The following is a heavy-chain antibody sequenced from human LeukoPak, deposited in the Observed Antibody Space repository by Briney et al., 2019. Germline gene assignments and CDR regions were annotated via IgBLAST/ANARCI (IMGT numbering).Heavy chain of an antibody. CDR1: GGSISGYY. CDR3: ARLRGNYFPDY. Sequence: SETLSLTCTVSGGSISGYYWTWIRQPPGKGLEWIGYIYYTGSTYYNPSLESRVTISVDTSKNQFSLRLSSVTAADTAVYYCARLRGNYFPDYWGQGTLVTVSS. CDR2: IYYTGST. V-gene: IGHV4-59*01. D-gene: IGHD4-11*01. J-gene: IGHJ4*02.